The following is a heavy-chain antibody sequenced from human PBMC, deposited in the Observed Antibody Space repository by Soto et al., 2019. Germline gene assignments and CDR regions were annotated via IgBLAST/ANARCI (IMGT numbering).Heavy chain of an antibody. CDR2: IKSKTDGGKT. J-gene: IGHJ3*02. V-gene: IGHV3-15*01. CDR3: TRAIVVVTLDAFDI. Sequence: GGSLRLSCAASGFTFSNAWMSWVRQAPGKGLEWVGRIKSKTDGGKTDYAAPVKGRFTISRDDSKNTLYLQMNSLKTEDTAVYYCTRAIVVVTLDAFDIWGQGTMVTVSS. D-gene: IGHD2-21*02. CDR1: GFTFSNAW.